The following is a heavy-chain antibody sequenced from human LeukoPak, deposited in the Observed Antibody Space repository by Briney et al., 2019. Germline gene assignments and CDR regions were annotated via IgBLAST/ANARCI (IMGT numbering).Heavy chain of an antibody. J-gene: IGHJ6*02. Sequence: GESLQISCKGSGYSFTSYWIGWVRQMPGKGLEWMGIIYPGDSDTRYSPSFQGQVTISADKSISTAYLQWSSLKASDTAMYYCARHGAAGRYYYGMDVWGQGTTVTVSS. CDR3: ARHGAAGRYYYGMDV. V-gene: IGHV5-51*01. CDR2: IYPGDSDT. D-gene: IGHD6-13*01. CDR1: GYSFTSYW.